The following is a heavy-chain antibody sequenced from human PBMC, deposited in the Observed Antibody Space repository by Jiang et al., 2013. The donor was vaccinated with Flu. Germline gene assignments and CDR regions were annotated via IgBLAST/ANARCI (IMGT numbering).Heavy chain of an antibody. CDR1: GGSFSGYY. V-gene: IGHV4-34*01. D-gene: IGHD6-19*01. Sequence: LLKPSETLSLTCAVYGGSFSGYYWSWIRQPPGKGLEWIGEINHSGSTNYNPSLKSRVTISVDTSKNQFSLKLSSVTAADTAVYYCARDLGQWLGSGELWYWGQGTLVTVSS. CDR3: ARDLGQWLGSGELWY. J-gene: IGHJ4*02. CDR2: INHSGST.